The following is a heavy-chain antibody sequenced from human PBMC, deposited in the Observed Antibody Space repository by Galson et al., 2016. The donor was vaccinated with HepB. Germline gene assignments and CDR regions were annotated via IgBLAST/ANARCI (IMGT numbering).Heavy chain of an antibody. V-gene: IGHV1-8*01. Sequence: SVKVSCKASGYTFTIYDITWVRQAPGQGLEWMGWMNPKSGNTGYAQKFEGRVNMTTNTSTNTAYLELNSLTSEDTAVYYCARGGLDGYCSGSSCFGVWGQGATVTVSS. D-gene: IGHD2-2*03. CDR1: GYTFTIYD. CDR3: ARGGLDGYCSGSSCFGV. J-gene: IGHJ6*02. CDR2: MNPKSGNT.